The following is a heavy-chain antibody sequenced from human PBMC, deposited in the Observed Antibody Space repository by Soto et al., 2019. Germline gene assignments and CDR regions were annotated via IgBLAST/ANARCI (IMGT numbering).Heavy chain of an antibody. CDR3: AKGRRYPGIAVAGIDY. J-gene: IGHJ4*02. Sequence: EVQLLESGGGLVQPGGSLRLSCAASGFTFSSYAMSWVRQAPGKGLEWVSAISGSGGSTYYADSVKGRFTISRDNSKNTLYLQMNSLRAEDTAVYYCAKGRRYPGIAVAGIDYWGQGTLVTVSS. CDR2: ISGSGGST. CDR1: GFTFSSYA. D-gene: IGHD6-19*01. V-gene: IGHV3-23*01.